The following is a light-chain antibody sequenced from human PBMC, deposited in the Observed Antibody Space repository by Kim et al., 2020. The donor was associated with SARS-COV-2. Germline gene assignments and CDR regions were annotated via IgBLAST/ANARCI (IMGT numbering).Light chain of an antibody. J-gene: IGKJ2*03. Sequence: DIQMTQSPSTLSASVGDRVTITCRASETINSWLAWYQQQPGKAPKLLIYKASFLQSGVPSRFSGSGFGTEFTLTISTLQPDDFATYYCQQYDSYSGYSFGQGTKLEI. V-gene: IGKV1-5*03. CDR3: QQYDSYSGYS. CDR2: KAS. CDR1: ETINSW.